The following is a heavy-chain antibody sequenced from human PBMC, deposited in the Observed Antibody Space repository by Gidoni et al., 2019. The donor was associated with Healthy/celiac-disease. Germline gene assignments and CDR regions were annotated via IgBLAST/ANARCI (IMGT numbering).Heavy chain of an antibody. CDR3: AKDSKDCSSTSCQNYYYYYMDV. CDR2: ISYAGSNK. V-gene: IGHV3-30*01. J-gene: IGHJ6*03. CDR1: GFTFSSYA. D-gene: IGHD2-2*01. Sequence: QVQLVESGGGVVQPGRSLRLSCAASGFTFSSYAMHRVRQAPGKGLEWVAVISYAGSNKYDADSVKGRFTISRDNSKNTLYLQMNSLRAEDTAVYYCAKDSKDCSSTSCQNYYYYYMDVWGKGTTVTVS.